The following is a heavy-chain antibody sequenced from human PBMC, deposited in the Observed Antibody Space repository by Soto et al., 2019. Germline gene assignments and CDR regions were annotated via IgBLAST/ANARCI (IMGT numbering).Heavy chain of an antibody. CDR1: GFTFSNAW. D-gene: IGHD2-15*01. Sequence: GGSLRLSCAASGFTFSNAWMSWVRQAPGKGLEWVGRIKSKTDGGTTDYAAPVKGRFTISRDDSKNTLYLQMNSLKTEDTAVYYCTTDSLSRADLDIVVVVEGNYWGQGTLVTVSS. J-gene: IGHJ4*02. CDR3: TTDSLSRADLDIVVVVEGNY. V-gene: IGHV3-15*01. CDR2: IKSKTDGGTT.